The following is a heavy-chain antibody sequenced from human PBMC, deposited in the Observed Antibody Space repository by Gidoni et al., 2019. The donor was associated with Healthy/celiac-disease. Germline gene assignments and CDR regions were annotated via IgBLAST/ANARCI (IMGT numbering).Heavy chain of an antibody. CDR3: ASEDLGYCSGGSCHIGYFDY. CDR2: IYYSGST. CDR1: GGSISSSSYY. V-gene: IGHV4-39*07. D-gene: IGHD2-15*01. J-gene: IGHJ4*02. Sequence: QLQLQASGPGLVKPSETLSLTCTVSGGSISSSSYYWGWIRQPPGKGLEWIGSIYYSGSTYYNPSLKSRVTISVDTSKNQFSLKLSSVTAADTAVYYCASEDLGYCSGGSCHIGYFDYWGQGTLVTVSS.